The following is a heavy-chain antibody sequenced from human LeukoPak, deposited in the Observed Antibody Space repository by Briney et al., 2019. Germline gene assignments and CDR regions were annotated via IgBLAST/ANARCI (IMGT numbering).Heavy chain of an antibody. CDR1: GGSLSGYY. V-gene: IGHV4-34*01. CDR2: INHSGST. D-gene: IGHD2-15*01. CDR3: ARYGGGSYWYFNL. J-gene: IGHJ2*01. Sequence: SETLSLTCAVSGGSLSGYYWTWIRQPPGKGLEWIGEINHSGSTNYSPSLKSRVTMSVDTSNNQFSLKLSSVTAADTAVYFCARYGGGSYWYFNLWGRGTLVTVSS.